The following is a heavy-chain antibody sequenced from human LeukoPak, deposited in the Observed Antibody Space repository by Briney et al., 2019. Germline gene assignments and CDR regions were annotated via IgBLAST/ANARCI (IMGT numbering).Heavy chain of an antibody. V-gene: IGHV3-30*02. CDR2: IRYDGSNK. CDR1: GFTFSSYG. Sequence: GGSLRLSCAASGFTFSSYGMHWVRQAPGKGLEWVAFIRYDGSNKYYADSVKGRFTISRDNSKNTLYLQMNSLRAEDTAVYYCALCYNTNGAFDYWGQGTLATVSA. J-gene: IGHJ4*02. CDR3: ALCYNTNGAFDY. D-gene: IGHD2-8*01.